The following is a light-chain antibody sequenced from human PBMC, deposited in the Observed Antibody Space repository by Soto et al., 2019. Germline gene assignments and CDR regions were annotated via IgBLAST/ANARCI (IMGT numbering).Light chain of an antibody. V-gene: IGKV1-5*01. CDR2: DAS. Sequence: DIQMTQSPSTLSASVGDRVTITCRASQSISSWLAWYQQEPGKAPKLLICDASSLESGVPSRFSVSGSGTEFTLTISSLQPDDFATYYCQQYNSYPWTFGQGTKVDIK. CDR3: QQYNSYPWT. J-gene: IGKJ1*01. CDR1: QSISSW.